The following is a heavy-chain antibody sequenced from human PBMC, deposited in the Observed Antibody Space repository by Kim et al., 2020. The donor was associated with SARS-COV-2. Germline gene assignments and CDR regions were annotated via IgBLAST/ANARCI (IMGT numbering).Heavy chain of an antibody. J-gene: IGHJ1*01. CDR3: VKGSSSSGQGLFQN. CDR1: GFTFSSYA. Sequence: GGSLRLSCSASGFTFSSYAMHWFRQAPGKGLEYVSTISSNGDSAYYADSVKGRFTISRDNSKNTLYLQMSSLRAEDTTLYYCVKGSSSSGQGLFQNWGQGTLVTVSS. CDR2: ISSNGDSA. V-gene: IGHV3-64D*06. D-gene: IGHD6-6*01.